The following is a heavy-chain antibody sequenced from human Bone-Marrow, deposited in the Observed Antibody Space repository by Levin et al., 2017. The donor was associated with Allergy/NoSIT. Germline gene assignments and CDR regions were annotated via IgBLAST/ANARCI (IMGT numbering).Heavy chain of an antibody. CDR2: INWNRGII. CDR1: GFTFDDFA. CDR3: AKGLNWGSPNAFVD. D-gene: IGHD7-27*01. Sequence: GGSLRLSCAASGFTFDDFAMHWVRQVPGKGLEWVSGINWNRGIIGYADSVKDRFTISRDNARNSLFLQMNSLGPEDTALYYCAKGLNWGSPNAFVDWGQGTLVTVSS. J-gene: IGHJ4*02. V-gene: IGHV3-9*01.